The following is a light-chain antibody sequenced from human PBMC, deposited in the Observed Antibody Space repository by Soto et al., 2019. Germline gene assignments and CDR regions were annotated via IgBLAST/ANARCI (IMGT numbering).Light chain of an antibody. J-gene: IGKJ2*01. CDR1: QSIGSW. Sequence: DIQMTQSPSTLSASVGDGVTITCRASQSIGSWLAWYQQKPGKAPKLLISKATNLQSGVPSRFSGSGSGTDFSLTISSLQPVDSATYFCQQYNDFQYSFGPGTKLEI. V-gene: IGKV1-5*03. CDR2: KAT. CDR3: QQYNDFQYS.